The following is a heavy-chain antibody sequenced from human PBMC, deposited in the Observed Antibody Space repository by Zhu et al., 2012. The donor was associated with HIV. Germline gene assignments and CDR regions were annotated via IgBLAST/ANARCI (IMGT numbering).Heavy chain of an antibody. CDR3: AREGDLDGSRRFYTYYFDY. V-gene: IGHV4-4*09. J-gene: IGHJ4*02. CDR1: GGSISNDY. D-gene: IGHD3-10*01. CDR2: IYTSGSA. Sequence: QVQLQESGPGLVKPSETLSLTCTVSGGSISNDYWSWIRQPPGKGLEWIGYIYTSGSANYNPSLKSRVTISVDTSKNQFSLKLSSVTAADTAVYYCAREGDLDGSRRFYTYYFDYWGQGTLVTVSS.